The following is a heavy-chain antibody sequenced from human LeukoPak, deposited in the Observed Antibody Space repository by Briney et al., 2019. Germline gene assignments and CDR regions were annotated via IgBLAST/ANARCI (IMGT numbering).Heavy chain of an antibody. J-gene: IGHJ5*02. CDR3: ARTSSTSGDVWFDP. CDR1: GGSISSYY. CDR2: IYYSGST. Sequence: PSETLSLTCTVSGGSISSYYWSWIRQPPGKGLEWIGHIYYSGSTNYNPSLKSRVTISVDTSKNQFSLKLSSVTAADTAVYYCARTSSTSGDVWFDPWGQGTLVTVSS. V-gene: IGHV4-59*01. D-gene: IGHD2-2*01.